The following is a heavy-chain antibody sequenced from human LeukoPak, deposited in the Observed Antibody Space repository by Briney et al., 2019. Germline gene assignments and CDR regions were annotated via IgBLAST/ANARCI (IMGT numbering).Heavy chain of an antibody. V-gene: IGHV4-38-2*01. D-gene: IGHD2-2*01. J-gene: IGHJ3*02. CDR3: ARSQYQLLAVAFDI. Sequence: SETLSLTCAVSGYSISSGYYWGWIRQPPGKGLEWIGRIYHSGSTYYNPSLKSRVTISVDTSKNQFSLKLCSVTAADTAVYYCARSQYQLLAVAFDIWGQGTMVTVSS. CDR2: IYHSGST. CDR1: GYSISSGYY.